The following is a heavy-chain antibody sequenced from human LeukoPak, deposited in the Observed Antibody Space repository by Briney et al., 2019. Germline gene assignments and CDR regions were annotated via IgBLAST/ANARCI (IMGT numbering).Heavy chain of an antibody. CDR3: AKGNNSMSYNFDY. CDR1: GFTFLDFS. V-gene: IGHV3-43*02. D-gene: IGHD2/OR15-2a*01. CDR2: ISGDGGVT. J-gene: IGHJ4*02. Sequence: GGSLRLSCAVSGFTFLDFSMHWVRQAPGKGPEWVSLISGDGGVTHYADSVRGRFTISRDNSKNSLYLQMNSLRGEDTAFYYCAKGNNSMSYNFDYCGQGTLVTVSS.